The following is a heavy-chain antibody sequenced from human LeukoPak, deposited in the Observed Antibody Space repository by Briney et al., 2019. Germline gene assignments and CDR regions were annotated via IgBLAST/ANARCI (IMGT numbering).Heavy chain of an antibody. CDR2: ISRSGSAM. CDR3: AREISALGNYFDS. V-gene: IGHV3-48*04. Sequence: PGGSLRLSCAASGFTFSSYSMNWVRQAPGKGLEWVSYISRSGSAMYYADSVKGRFTISRDNAKNSLYLQMNSLRAEDTAVYYCAREISALGNYFDSWGQGTLVTVSS. J-gene: IGHJ4*02. CDR1: GFTFSSYS. D-gene: IGHD7-27*01.